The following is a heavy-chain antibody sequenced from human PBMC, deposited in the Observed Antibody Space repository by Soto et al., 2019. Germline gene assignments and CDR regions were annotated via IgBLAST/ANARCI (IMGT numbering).Heavy chain of an antibody. D-gene: IGHD2-15*01. V-gene: IGHV3-74*01. CDR1: GFTFSNYW. CDR3: ARGDCAGGTCYSLAGSFYYYMDV. CDR2: INSDGSVS. Sequence: EVQLVESGGGLVQPGGSLRLSCVASGFTFSNYWMYWVRQAPGEGLVWVSRINSDGSVSSYADSVKGRLTISRDNVKNTLYLQMDSLRADDTAVYYCARGDCAGGTCYSLAGSFYYYMDVWGKGTTVTVFS. J-gene: IGHJ6*03.